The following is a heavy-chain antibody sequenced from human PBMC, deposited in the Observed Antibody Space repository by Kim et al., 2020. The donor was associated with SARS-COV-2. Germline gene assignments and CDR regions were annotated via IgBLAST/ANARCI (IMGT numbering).Heavy chain of an antibody. Sequence: ASVKVSCKASGYTFTGYYMHWVRQAPGQGLEWMGLINPNSGGTNYEQKFQGRGTMTRDTSINTAYMELSSLRSDDTAVYFCARGYWNSASSSVDYWGQETLVTVSS. CDR1: GYTFTGYY. CDR3: ARGYWNSASSSVDY. CDR2: INPNSGGT. V-gene: IGHV1-2*02. J-gene: IGHJ4*02. D-gene: IGHD2-2*01.